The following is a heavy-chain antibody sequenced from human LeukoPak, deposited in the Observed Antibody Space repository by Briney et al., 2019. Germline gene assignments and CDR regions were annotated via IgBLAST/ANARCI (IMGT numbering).Heavy chain of an antibody. J-gene: IGHJ4*02. D-gene: IGHD3-22*01. CDR3: AGLVGRYSSGLYYYYFDY. CDR2: INYRGTT. Sequence: SETLSLTCTVSGGSVSSVDRYWTWIRQPPGKDLEWIGHINYRGTTFYSPSFKSRVTISVDTSQRHFSLKVNSMTAADTAVYYCAGLVGRYSSGLYYYYFDYWGQGTLVTVSS. V-gene: IGHV4-39*01. CDR1: GGSVSSVDRY.